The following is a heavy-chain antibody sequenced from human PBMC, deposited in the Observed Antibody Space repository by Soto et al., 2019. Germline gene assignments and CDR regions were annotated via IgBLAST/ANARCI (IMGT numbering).Heavy chain of an antibody. Sequence: GESLKISCKGSGYSFTSYWISWVRQMPGKGLEWMGRIDPSDSYTNYSPSFQGHVTISADKSISTAYLQWSSLKASDTAMYYGARHLPREVEGIWAFDIWGQGTMVTVSS. CDR3: ARHLPREVEGIWAFDI. V-gene: IGHV5-10-1*01. CDR1: GYSFTSYW. J-gene: IGHJ3*02. CDR2: IDPSDSYT. D-gene: IGHD2-2*01.